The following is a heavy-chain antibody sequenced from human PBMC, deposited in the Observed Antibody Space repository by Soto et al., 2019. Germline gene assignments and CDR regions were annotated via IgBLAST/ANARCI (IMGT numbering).Heavy chain of an antibody. CDR3: ARGQGAAIGDYYYHGMDV. CDR2: IRSRANNFAT. D-gene: IGHD2-2*02. J-gene: IGHJ6*02. Sequence: EVQLVESGGGLVQPGGSLKLSCAASGFIFIGSAIHWVRQASGKGLEWVGRIRSRANNFATSSAASVKGRFTFSRDDSKNTAYLQMNTLKPEDTAVYYCARGQGAAIGDYYYHGMDVWGQGTTVTVSS. CDR1: GFIFIGSA. V-gene: IGHV3-73*02.